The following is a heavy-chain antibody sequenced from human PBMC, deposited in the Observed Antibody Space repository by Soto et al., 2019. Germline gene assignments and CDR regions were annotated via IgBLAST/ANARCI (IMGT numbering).Heavy chain of an antibody. CDR3: EREYYYTMDV. Sequence: PGGSLRLSCEASGFTFRDYYMTWFRQAPGKGLEWLSYIDSNTKYTNYADSVKGRFTISRDNAKNSLYLQMNSLRADDTAVYYCEREYYYTMDVWRQGNMVTVSS. V-gene: IGHV3-11*05. J-gene: IGHJ6*02. CDR1: GFTFRDYY. CDR2: IDSNTKYT.